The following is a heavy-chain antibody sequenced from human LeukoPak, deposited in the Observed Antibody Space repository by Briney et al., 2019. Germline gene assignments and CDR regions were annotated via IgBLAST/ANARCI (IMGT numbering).Heavy chain of an antibody. Sequence: NPSETLSLTCTVSGGPISSYYWSWIRQPPGKGLEWIGYISYSGSTNYNPSLKSRVTISVDTSKNQFSLKLSSVTAADTAVYYCAKYVWGSYPTFEDYWGQGTLVTVSS. CDR2: ISYSGST. CDR1: GGPISSYY. V-gene: IGHV4-59*01. J-gene: IGHJ4*02. D-gene: IGHD3-16*02. CDR3: AKYVWGSYPTFEDY.